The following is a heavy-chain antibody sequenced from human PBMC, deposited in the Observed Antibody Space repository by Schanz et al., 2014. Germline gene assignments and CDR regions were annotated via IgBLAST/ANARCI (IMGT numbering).Heavy chain of an antibody. D-gene: IGHD2-15*01. V-gene: IGHV3-33*01. CDR2: IWYDGSNK. J-gene: IGHJ4*02. CDR1: GFTFSSYG. CDR3: ARLDPYCRSGTCSRAFDF. Sequence: VQLVESGGGVVQPGRSLRLSCAASGFTFSSYGMHWVRQAPGKGLEWVAVIWYDGSNKYYADSVKGRFTISRDSSKNTLFLQMNSLRTEDTAVYYCARLDPYCRSGTCSRAFDFWGQGTLVTVSS.